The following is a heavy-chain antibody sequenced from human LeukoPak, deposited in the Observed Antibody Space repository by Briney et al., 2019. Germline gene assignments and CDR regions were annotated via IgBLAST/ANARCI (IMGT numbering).Heavy chain of an antibody. CDR1: GGSFSGYD. Sequence: SETLSLTCAVYGGSFSGYDWSWIRQPPGKGLEWIGEINHSGSPNYNPSLKSRVTISVDTSKNQFSLKLSSVTAADTAVYYCARRRRIVGATPGAFDIWGQGTMVTVSS. V-gene: IGHV4-34*01. D-gene: IGHD1-26*01. CDR2: INHSGSP. CDR3: ARRRRIVGATPGAFDI. J-gene: IGHJ3*02.